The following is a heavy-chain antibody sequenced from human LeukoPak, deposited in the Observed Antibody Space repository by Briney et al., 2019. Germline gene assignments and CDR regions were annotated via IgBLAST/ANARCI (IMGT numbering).Heavy chain of an antibody. CDR3: AALRGPMIP. CDR2: IDPSDSYI. D-gene: IGHD3-22*01. CDR1: GSSFPNYW. Sequence: GESLTISCEGSGSSFPNYWISWVRQMPGKGLEWMGRIDPSDSYINYNPSFQGHVSFSANKSISTAYLHWASLKASDTAMYYCAALRGPMIPWGQGTLVIVSS. J-gene: IGHJ4*02. V-gene: IGHV5-10-1*01.